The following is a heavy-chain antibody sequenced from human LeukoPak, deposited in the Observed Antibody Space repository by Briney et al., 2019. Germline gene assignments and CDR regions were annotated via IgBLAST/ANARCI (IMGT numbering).Heavy chain of an antibody. V-gene: IGHV1-18*01. CDR2: ISAYNGNT. Sequence: ASVKVSCKASGYTFTSYGISWVRQAPGQGLEWMGWISAYNGNTNYAQKLQGRVTMTTDTSTSTAYMELRSLRSDDTAVYYCARKILPYYYVSSGSMRWVWFDPWGQGTLVTVSS. D-gene: IGHD3-22*01. J-gene: IGHJ5*02. CDR1: GYTFTSYG. CDR3: ARKILPYYYVSSGSMRWVWFDP.